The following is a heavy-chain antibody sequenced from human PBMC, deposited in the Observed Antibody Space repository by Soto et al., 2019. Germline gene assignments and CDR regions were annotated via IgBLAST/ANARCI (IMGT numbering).Heavy chain of an antibody. CDR3: ARQIVGARGFRDYYYGMDV. CDR1: GGSISSSSYY. CDR2: IYYSGST. Sequence: SETLSLTCTVSGGSISSSSYYWGWIRQPPGKGLEWIGSIYYSGSTYYNPSLKSRVTISVDTSKNRFSLKLSSVTAADTAVYYCARQIVGARGFRDYYYGMDVWGQGTTVTVSS. D-gene: IGHD1-26*01. V-gene: IGHV4-39*01. J-gene: IGHJ6*02.